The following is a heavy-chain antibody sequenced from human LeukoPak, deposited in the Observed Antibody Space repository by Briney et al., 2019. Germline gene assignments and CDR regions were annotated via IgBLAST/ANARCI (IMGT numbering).Heavy chain of an antibody. CDR1: GGSISSYY. J-gene: IGHJ4*02. D-gene: IGHD3-3*01. CDR3: ARGIEIFGVVTSTEFDY. Sequence: PSETLSLTCTVSGGSISSYYWSWIRQPPGKGLEWIGEINHSGSTNYNPSLKSRVTISVDTSKNQFSLKLSSVTAADTAVYYCARGIEIFGVVTSTEFDYWGQGTLVTVSS. CDR2: INHSGST. V-gene: IGHV4-34*01.